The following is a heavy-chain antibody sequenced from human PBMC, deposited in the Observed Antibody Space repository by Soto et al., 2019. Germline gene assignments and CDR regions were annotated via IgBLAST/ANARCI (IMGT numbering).Heavy chain of an antibody. CDR2: IYSGGNT. CDR1: GFSVSSDY. CDR3: ARGPRTTAGNSLDY. Sequence: EVQLVESGGALVQPGGSLRLSCAASGFSVSSDYMTWVRQAPGKGLEWVSVIYSGGNTYYADSMKGRFTISRDTSKNTLYLQMNSLRVEDTAVYYCARGPRTTAGNSLDYWGQGTLVTVSS. V-gene: IGHV3-66*01. J-gene: IGHJ4*02. D-gene: IGHD6-13*01.